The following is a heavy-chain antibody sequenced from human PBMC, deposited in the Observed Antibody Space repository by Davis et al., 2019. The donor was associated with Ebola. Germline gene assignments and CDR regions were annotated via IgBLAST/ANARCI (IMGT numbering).Heavy chain of an antibody. CDR2: FDPEDGET. CDR3: ATGVKSDGAFDN. J-gene: IGHJ4*02. CDR1: GYTLTELS. V-gene: IGHV1-24*01. D-gene: IGHD4-17*01. Sequence: AASVKVSCKVSGYTLTELSMHWVRQAPGKGLEWMGGFDPEDGETIYAQKFQGRVTMTEDTSTDTAYMELSSLRSEDTGVYYWATGVKSDGAFDNWDQGTLVTVSS.